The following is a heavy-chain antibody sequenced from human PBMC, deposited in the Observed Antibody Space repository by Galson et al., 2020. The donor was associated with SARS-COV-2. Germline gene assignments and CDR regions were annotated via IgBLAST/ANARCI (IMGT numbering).Heavy chain of an antibody. J-gene: IGHJ6*02. Sequence: ETSETLSLTCTVSGGSISSGDYYWSWIRQPPGKGLEWIGYIYYSGSTYYNPSLKSRVTISVDTSKNQFSLKLSSVTAADTAVYYCARDIVVPAAHLHGYYGMDVWGQGTTVTVSS. CDR1: GGSISSGDYY. CDR2: IYYSGST. V-gene: IGHV4-30-4*01. CDR3: ARDIVVPAAHLHGYYGMDV. D-gene: IGHD2-2*01.